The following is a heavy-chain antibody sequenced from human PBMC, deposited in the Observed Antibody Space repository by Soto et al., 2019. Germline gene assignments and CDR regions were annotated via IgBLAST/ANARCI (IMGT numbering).Heavy chain of an antibody. V-gene: IGHV1-24*01. J-gene: IGHJ6*02. D-gene: IGHD3-22*01. CDR2: FDPEDGET. CDR1: GYTLTELS. CDR3: AALGYYDSSGYPYYYYGMDV. Sequence: ASVKVSCKVSGYTLTELSMHWVRQAPGKGLEWMGGFDPEDGETIYAQKFQGRVTMTEDRSTDTAYMELSSLRSEDTAVYYCAALGYYDSSGYPYYYYGMDVWGQGTTVTVSS.